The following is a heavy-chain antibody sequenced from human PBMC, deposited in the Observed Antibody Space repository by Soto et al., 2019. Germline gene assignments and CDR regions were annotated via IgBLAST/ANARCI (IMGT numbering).Heavy chain of an antibody. CDR1: GFTFSSYW. Sequence: GGSLRLSCAASGFTFSSYWMHWVRQAPGKGLVWVSRINSDGSSTSYADSVKGRFTISRDNAKNTLYLQMNSLRAEDTAAYYCARGYDSSGPADYWGQGTLVTVSS. CDR2: INSDGSST. J-gene: IGHJ4*02. V-gene: IGHV3-74*01. CDR3: ARGYDSSGPADY. D-gene: IGHD3-22*01.